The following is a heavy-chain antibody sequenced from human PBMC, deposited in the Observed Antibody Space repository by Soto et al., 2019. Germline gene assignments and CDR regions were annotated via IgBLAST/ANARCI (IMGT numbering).Heavy chain of an antibody. CDR2: IYYSGST. CDR1: GGSISGYY. V-gene: IGHV4-59*01. J-gene: IGHJ4*02. CDR3: ARDDSSGYPNY. Sequence: SETLSLTCTVSGGSISGYYWSWIRQPPGKGLEWIGYIYYSGSTNYNPSLKSRVTISVDTSKNQFSLKLSSVTAADTAVYYCARDDSSGYPNYWGQGTLVTVSS. D-gene: IGHD3-22*01.